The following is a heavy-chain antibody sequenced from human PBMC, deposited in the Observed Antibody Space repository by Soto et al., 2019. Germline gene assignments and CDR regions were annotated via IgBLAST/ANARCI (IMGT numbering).Heavy chain of an antibody. Sequence: PSETLSLTCAVSGGSISSSNWWSWVRQPPGKGLEWIGEIYHSGSTNYNPSLKSRVTISVDKSKNQFSLKLSSVTAADTAVYYCARDPRALVAGTTGAFDIWGQGTMVTVSS. J-gene: IGHJ3*02. V-gene: IGHV4-4*02. CDR2: IYHSGST. CDR1: GGSISSSNW. D-gene: IGHD1-7*01. CDR3: ARDPRALVAGTTGAFDI.